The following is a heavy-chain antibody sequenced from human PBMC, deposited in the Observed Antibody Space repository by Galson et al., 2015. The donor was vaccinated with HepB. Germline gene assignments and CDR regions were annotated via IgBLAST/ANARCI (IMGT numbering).Heavy chain of an antibody. V-gene: IGHV4-4*07. CDR1: GGSFDSYY. J-gene: IGHJ4*02. Sequence: SATLSLTCTVSGGSFDSYYWSWIRQPAGKGLEWIGRISVSESTKYNPSLKSRVSLSIDRSKKHFSLKLSSLTAADTAVYYCARDVDGNYLFDYWGQGILVTVSS. CDR3: ARDVDGNYLFDY. D-gene: IGHD1-7*01. CDR2: ISVSEST.